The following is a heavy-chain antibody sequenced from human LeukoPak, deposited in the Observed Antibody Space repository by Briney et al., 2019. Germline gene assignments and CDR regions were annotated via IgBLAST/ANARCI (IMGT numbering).Heavy chain of an antibody. CDR1: GGSISSSSYY. V-gene: IGHV4-39*01. D-gene: IGHD3-3*01. Sequence: SETLSLTCTASGGSISSSSYYWGWIRQPPGKGLEWIGSIYYSGSTYYNPSLKSRVTISVDTSKNQFSLKLSSVTAADTAVYYCARRAHYDFWSGYQDNWFDPWGQGTLVTVSS. CDR3: ARRAHYDFWSGYQDNWFDP. CDR2: IYYSGST. J-gene: IGHJ5*02.